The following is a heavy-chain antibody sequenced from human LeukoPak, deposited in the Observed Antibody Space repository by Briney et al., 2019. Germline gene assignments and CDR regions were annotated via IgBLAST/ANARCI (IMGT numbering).Heavy chain of an antibody. J-gene: IGHJ4*02. Sequence: GASVKVSCKAPGYTFTGYYMPWVRQAPGQGLEWMGWINPNSGGTNYAQKFQGRVTMTRDTSISTAYMELSRLRSDDTAVYYCARLHPGIAAAGKEGFDYWGQGTLVTVSS. CDR2: INPNSGGT. CDR1: GYTFTGYY. CDR3: ARLHPGIAAAGKEGFDY. D-gene: IGHD6-13*01. V-gene: IGHV1-2*02.